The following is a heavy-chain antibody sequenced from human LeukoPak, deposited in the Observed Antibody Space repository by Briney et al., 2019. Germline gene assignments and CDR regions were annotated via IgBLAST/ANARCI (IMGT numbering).Heavy chain of an antibody. J-gene: IGHJ4*02. CDR1: GYTLTELS. CDR2: FDPEDGET. CDR3: ATPLGEIAAAGTNFDY. V-gene: IGHV1-24*01. Sequence: ASVKVSCKVSGYTLTELSMHWVRQAPGKGLEWMGGFDPEDGETIYAQKFQGRVTMTEDTSTDTAYMELSSLRSEDTAVYYCATPLGEIAAAGTNFDYWGQGTLVTVSS. D-gene: IGHD6-13*01.